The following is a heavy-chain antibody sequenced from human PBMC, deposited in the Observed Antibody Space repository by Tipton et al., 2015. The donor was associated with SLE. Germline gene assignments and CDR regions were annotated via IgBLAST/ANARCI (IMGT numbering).Heavy chain of an antibody. J-gene: IGHJ4*02. CDR2: IRYDGSNK. CDR1: GFTFSSYG. V-gene: IGHV3-30*02. CDR3: ARDGQLVSYYFDY. Sequence: SLRLSCAASGFTFSSYGMHWVRQAPGKGLEWVAFIRYDGSNKYYADSVKGRFTISRDNSKNTLYLQMNSLRAEDTAVYYCARDGQLVSYYFDYWGQGTLVTVSS. D-gene: IGHD6-6*01.